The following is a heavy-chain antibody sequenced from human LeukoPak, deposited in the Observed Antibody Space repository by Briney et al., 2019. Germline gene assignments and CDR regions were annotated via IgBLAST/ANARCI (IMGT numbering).Heavy chain of an antibody. CDR1: GDSISYYH. Sequence: SETLSLTCSVSGDSISYYHWTWIRQPAGRPLEWIGRIYTSGSTHYNPSVRGRATIFTDTSENQFSLTLTSVTAADAAVYYCARDRDCTGGSRYYVDVWGKGTTVTVSS. D-gene: IGHD2-8*02. J-gene: IGHJ6*03. V-gene: IGHV4-4*07. CDR3: ARDRDCTGGSRYYVDV. CDR2: IYTSGST.